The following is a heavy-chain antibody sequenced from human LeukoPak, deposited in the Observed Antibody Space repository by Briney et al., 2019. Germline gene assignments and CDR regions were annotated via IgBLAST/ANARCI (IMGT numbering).Heavy chain of an antibody. D-gene: IGHD3-22*01. J-gene: IGHJ6*02. V-gene: IGHV3-11*06. CDR1: GFTFSDYY. Sequence: PGGSLRLSCAASGFTFSDYYMSWIRQAPGKGLEWVSYISSSSSYTNYADSVKGRFTISRDNAKNSLYLQMNSLRAEDTAVYYCARASADSSGYYYYYYYGMDVWGQGTMVTVSS. CDR2: ISSSSSYT. CDR3: ARASADSSGYYYYYYYGMDV.